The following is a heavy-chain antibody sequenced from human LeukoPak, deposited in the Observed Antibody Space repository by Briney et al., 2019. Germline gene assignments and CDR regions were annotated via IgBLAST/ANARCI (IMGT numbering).Heavy chain of an antibody. J-gene: IGHJ3*02. CDR1: GFTFRSYW. D-gene: IGHD5-18*01. V-gene: IGHV3-74*01. CDR2: INSDGSST. Sequence: GGSLRLSCAASGFTFRSYWMHWVRQAPGKGLVWVSRINSDGSSTSYADSVKGRFTISRDNAKNTLYLQMNSLRAEDAAVYYCARDGGYSYGLDAFDIWGQGTMVTVSS. CDR3: ARDGGYSYGLDAFDI.